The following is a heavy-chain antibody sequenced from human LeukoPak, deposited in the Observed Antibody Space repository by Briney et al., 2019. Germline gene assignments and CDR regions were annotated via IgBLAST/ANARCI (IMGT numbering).Heavy chain of an antibody. CDR3: AKVPYSDYGSGRPPFMDV. CDR2: ISGSGDYT. D-gene: IGHD3-10*01. CDR1: GFTFSSYA. J-gene: IGHJ6*02. Sequence: GGSLRLSCVASGFTFSSYAMSWVRQAPGKGLEWVSTISGSGDYTYYADSVKGRFTISRDNSKNTLYLQMDSLRAEDTAIHSCAKVPYSDYGSGRPPFMDVWGQGTTIAVSS. V-gene: IGHV3-23*01.